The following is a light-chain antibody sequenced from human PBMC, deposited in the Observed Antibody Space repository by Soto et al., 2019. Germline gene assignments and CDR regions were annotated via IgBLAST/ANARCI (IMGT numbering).Light chain of an antibody. CDR2: KAS. CDR1: QSVSRW. CDR3: QQYNDNWT. V-gene: IGKV1-5*03. J-gene: IGKJ1*01. Sequence: DIQMTQSPSTLSASVGDRVTITCRASQSVSRWLAWYQQKPGKAPKLLIYKASTLESGVPSRCSGSGSGTEFTLAISSLQPDDAANYYCQQYNDNWTFGQGTKVEIK.